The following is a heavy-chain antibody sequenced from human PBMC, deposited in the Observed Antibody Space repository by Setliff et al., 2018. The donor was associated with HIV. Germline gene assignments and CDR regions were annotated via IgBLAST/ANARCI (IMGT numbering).Heavy chain of an antibody. V-gene: IGHV4-59*11. CDR3: ARVSSGTYFSEFYYYMDV. CDR2: IYYIGNT. Sequence: SETLSLTCTVSGGSISSHYWSWIRQPPGKGLEYMGYIYYIGNTNYNPSLKSRVTVSVDTSKNQFSLKLTSVAAADTAVYYCARVSSGTYFSEFYYYMDVWGKGTTVTVSS. CDR1: GGSISSHY. D-gene: IGHD1-26*01. J-gene: IGHJ6*03.